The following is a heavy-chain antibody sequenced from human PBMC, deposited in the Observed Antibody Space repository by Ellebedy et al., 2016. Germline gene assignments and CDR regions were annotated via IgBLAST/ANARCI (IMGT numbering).Heavy chain of an antibody. D-gene: IGHD2-15*01. CDR1: GFSLSTSGMC. V-gene: IGHV2-70*11. Sequence: SGPTLVKPTQTLTLTCTFSGFSLSTSGMCVSWIRQPPGKALEWLARIDWDDDKYYSTSLKTRLTISKDTSKNQVVLTMTNIDPVDTATYYCARMRSVGYCSGGSCEGFDYWGQGTLVTVSS. CDR3: ARMRSVGYCSGGSCEGFDY. CDR2: IDWDDDK. J-gene: IGHJ4*02.